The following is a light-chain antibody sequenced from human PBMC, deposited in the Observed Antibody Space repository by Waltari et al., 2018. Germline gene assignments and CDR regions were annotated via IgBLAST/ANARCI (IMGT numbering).Light chain of an antibody. J-gene: IGLJ2*01. CDR3: HSRETFSTRL. CDR2: GPD. V-gene: IGLV3-19*01. CDR1: SLRRFY. Sequence: SSDLTQDPSLSVALGQTVRITCQGDSLRRFYASWYQPRPGQAPILVLSGPDNRPSGSPDRFSGSTSGNTASLTITGAQAEDEADYYCHSRETFSTRLFGGGTRLTV.